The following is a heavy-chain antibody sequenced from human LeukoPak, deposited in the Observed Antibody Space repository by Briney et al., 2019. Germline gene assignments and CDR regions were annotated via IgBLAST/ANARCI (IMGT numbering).Heavy chain of an antibody. V-gene: IGHV3-23*01. Sequence: GGSLRLSCAASGFSFSSYAMSWVRQAPGKGLEWVSGIIGSGGSTFYADSVKGRFTISRDNSKDTLYLQMNSLRAEDTAVYYCAKEVGLREAPFDYWGQGTLVTVSS. J-gene: IGHJ4*02. CDR1: GFSFSSYA. CDR3: AKEVGLREAPFDY. D-gene: IGHD1-26*01. CDR2: IIGSGGST.